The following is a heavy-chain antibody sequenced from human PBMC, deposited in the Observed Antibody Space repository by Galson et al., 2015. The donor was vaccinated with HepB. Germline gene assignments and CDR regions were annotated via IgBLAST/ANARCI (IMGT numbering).Heavy chain of an antibody. J-gene: IGHJ6*02. D-gene: IGHD4-17*01. V-gene: IGHV3-33*01. CDR1: GFTFSSYG. CDR3: ARDSVTTFGIIYYYYGMDV. Sequence: SLRLSCAASGFTFSSYGMHWVRQAPGKGLEWVAVIWYDESNKYYADSVKGRFTISRDNSKNTLYLQMNSLRAEDTAVYYCARDSVTTFGIIYYYYGMDVWGQGTTVTVSS. CDR2: IWYDESNK.